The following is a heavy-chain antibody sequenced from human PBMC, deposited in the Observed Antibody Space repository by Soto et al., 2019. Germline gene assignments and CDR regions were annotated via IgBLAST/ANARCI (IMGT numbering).Heavy chain of an antibody. CDR1: GGSISSYY. J-gene: IGHJ6*02. Sequence: QVQLQESGPGLVKPSETLSLTCNVSGGSISSYYWTWIRQPPGKGLEWIGYIYYSGSTKYNPSLTRRVTISVDTSKNQFSLKLSSVTAADTAVYFCARLGYCSGTSCYVGYYGMDVWGQGTTVTVSS. D-gene: IGHD2-2*01. CDR2: IYYSGST. CDR3: ARLGYCSGTSCYVGYYGMDV. V-gene: IGHV4-59*08.